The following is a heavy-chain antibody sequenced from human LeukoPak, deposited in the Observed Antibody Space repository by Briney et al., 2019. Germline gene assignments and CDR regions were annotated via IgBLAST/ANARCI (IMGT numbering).Heavy chain of an antibody. CDR2: ISGSGRGT. CDR1: GFTFSTYA. CDR3: ADDPPLDY. J-gene: IGHJ4*02. Sequence: VGSLRLSCAASGFTFSTYAMSWVRQAPGKGLEWVSTISGSGRGTYYAGSVKGRFTISRDNSKNTLYLKMNSLRADDTAVYYCADDPPLDYWGQGTLVTVSS. V-gene: IGHV3-23*01.